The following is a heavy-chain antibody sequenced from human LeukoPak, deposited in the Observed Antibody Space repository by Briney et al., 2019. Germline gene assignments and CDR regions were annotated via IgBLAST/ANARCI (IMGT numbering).Heavy chain of an antibody. CDR1: GGTFSSYA. Sequence: ASVKVSCKASGGTFSSYAISWVRQAPGQGLEWMGGIIPIFGTANYAQKFQGRVTITADESTSTAYMELSSLRSEDTAVYYCARAMDYGDNGDYWGQGTLVTVSS. J-gene: IGHJ4*02. D-gene: IGHD4-17*01. CDR2: IIPIFGTA. V-gene: IGHV1-69*13. CDR3: ARAMDYGDNGDY.